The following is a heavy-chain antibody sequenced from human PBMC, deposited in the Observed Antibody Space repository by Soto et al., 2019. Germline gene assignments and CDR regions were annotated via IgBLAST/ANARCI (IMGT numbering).Heavy chain of an antibody. CDR1: EFTFSSYA. Sequence: EVQLVESGGGLFKPGGSLRLSCAASEFTFSSYALNWVRQAPGKGLEWVSSISGGGTYIYYADSVKGRFTISRDNAKNSLYLQMNSLRADDTAVYYCASGKSGSYDFWGQGTLVTVSS. CDR2: ISGGGTYI. V-gene: IGHV3-21*01. J-gene: IGHJ4*02. D-gene: IGHD1-26*01. CDR3: ASGKSGSYDF.